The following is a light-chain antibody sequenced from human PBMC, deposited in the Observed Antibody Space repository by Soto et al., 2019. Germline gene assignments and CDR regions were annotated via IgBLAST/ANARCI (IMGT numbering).Light chain of an antibody. CDR1: QSVSSSY. V-gene: IGKV3-20*01. CDR3: QQYGSSPPFKSRTIWA. J-gene: IGKJ3*01. CDR2: GAS. Sequence: EIVLTQSPGTLSLSPGERATLSCRASQSVSSSYLAWYQQKPGQAPRLLIYGASSRATGIPDRFSGSGSGTDFTLTISRLEPEDFAVYYCQQYGSSPPFKSRTIWAFGPGTKVDIK.